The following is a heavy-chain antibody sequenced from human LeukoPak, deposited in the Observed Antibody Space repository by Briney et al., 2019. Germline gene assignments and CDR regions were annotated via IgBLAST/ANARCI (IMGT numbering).Heavy chain of an antibody. J-gene: IGHJ4*02. D-gene: IGHD2-15*01. Sequence: PGGSLRLSCAASGFTFSSYWMHWVRQAPGKGLVWVSRINSDGSSTSYADSVKGRFTISRDSAENTLYLQMNSLRAEDTAVYYCARDYPLRSGGSRGVDYWGQGTLVTVSS. CDR3: ARDYPLRSGGSRGVDY. CDR2: INSDGSST. CDR1: GFTFSSYW. V-gene: IGHV3-74*01.